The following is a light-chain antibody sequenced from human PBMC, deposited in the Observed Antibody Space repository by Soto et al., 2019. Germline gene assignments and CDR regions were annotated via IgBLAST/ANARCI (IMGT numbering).Light chain of an antibody. V-gene: IGKV1-17*03. CDR2: AAS. J-gene: IGKJ5*01. CDR1: QDIKNY. CDR3: LQHYNYPIT. Sequence: DIQMTQSPSAMSASVGDRVTISCRASQDIKNYLAWFQQKPGEVPKRLIYAASSLQSGVPSRFRAIGSGTEFTLTISGLQPEDFATYFCLQHYNYPITFGQGTRLEIK.